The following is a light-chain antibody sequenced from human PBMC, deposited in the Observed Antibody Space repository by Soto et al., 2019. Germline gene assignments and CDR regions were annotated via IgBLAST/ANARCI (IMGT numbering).Light chain of an antibody. V-gene: IGLV2-14*01. J-gene: IGLJ2*01. Sequence: QSVLTQPASVSGSPGQSITISCTGTSSDIGGYNYVSWYQQHPGKAPKLMIYDVSYRPSGVSNRFSASKSGNTASLTISGLQAEDDADYYCSSYTTSSTVVFGGGTKVTVL. CDR1: SSDIGGYNY. CDR2: DVS. CDR3: SSYTTSSTVV.